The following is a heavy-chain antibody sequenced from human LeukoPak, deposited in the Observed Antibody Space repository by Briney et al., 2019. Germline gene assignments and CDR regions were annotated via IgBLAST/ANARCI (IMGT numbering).Heavy chain of an antibody. J-gene: IGHJ5*02. CDR1: GLSFSSYG. D-gene: IGHD6-13*01. CDR2: ISGSGGST. V-gene: IGHV3-23*01. Sequence: GGSLRLSCAASGLSFSSYGMSWVRQAPGQGLEWVSAISGSGGSTYYADSVKGRFTISRDNSKNTLYLQMNSLRAEDTAVYYCAKESSSSWYAQPNWFDPWGQGTLVTVTS. CDR3: AKESSSSWYAQPNWFDP.